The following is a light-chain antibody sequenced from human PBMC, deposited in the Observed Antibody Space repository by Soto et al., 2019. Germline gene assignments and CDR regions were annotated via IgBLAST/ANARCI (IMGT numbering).Light chain of an antibody. CDR3: QQSFTFPRT. J-gene: IGKJ1*01. Sequence: DIVMTQSPLFLPVTPGEPASISCRSSQSLLHSNGHTFFDWYLQKPGQSPQLLIYWGSNRASGVPDRFSGSESGTDFTLTISSLQPEDFATYYCQQSFTFPRTFGQGTKV. CDR2: WGS. CDR1: QSLLHSNGHTF. V-gene: IGKV2-28*01.